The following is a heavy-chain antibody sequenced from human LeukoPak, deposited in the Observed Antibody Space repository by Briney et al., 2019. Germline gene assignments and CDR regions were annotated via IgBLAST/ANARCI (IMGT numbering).Heavy chain of an antibody. Sequence: GGSLRLSCAASGFTFSSYSMGWVSQAPGKGREWGSSISSSSYIYNADSVKGRFTISRDNAKNSLYLQMNSLRAEDTAVYYCARGMYNWNYEGDWFDPWGQGTLVTVSS. CDR3: ARGMYNWNYEGDWFDP. J-gene: IGHJ5*02. CDR2: ISSSSYI. CDR1: GFTFSSYS. D-gene: IGHD1-7*01. V-gene: IGHV3-21*01.